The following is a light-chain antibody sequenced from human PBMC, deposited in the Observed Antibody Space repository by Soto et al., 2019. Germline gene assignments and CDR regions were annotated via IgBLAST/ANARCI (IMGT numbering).Light chain of an antibody. CDR3: SSYTSSSSYV. V-gene: IGLV2-14*01. J-gene: IGLJ1*01. Sequence: QSALTQPASVSGSPGQSITISRTGTSSDVGGYNYVSWYQQHPGKAPKLMIYDVSNRPSGVSNRFSGSKSGNTASLTISGLQAEDEADSYCSSYTSSSSYVFGTGTKVTVL. CDR2: DVS. CDR1: SSDVGGYNY.